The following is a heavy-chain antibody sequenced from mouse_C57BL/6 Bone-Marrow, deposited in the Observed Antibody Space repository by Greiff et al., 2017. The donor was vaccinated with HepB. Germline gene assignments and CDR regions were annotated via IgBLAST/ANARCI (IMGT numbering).Heavy chain of an antibody. Sequence: EVKVVESGEGLVKPGGSLKLSCAASGFTFSSYAMSWVRQTPEKRLEWVAYISSGGDYTYYADTVKGRFTISRDNARNTLYLQMSSLKSEDTAMYYCTRAHSNFAWFAYWGQGTLVTVSA. CDR3: TRAHSNFAWFAY. D-gene: IGHD2-5*01. J-gene: IGHJ3*01. CDR2: ISSGGDYT. CDR1: GFTFSSYA. V-gene: IGHV5-9-1*02.